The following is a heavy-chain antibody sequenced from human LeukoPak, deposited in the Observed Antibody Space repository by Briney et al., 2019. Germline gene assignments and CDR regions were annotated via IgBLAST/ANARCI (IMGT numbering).Heavy chain of an antibody. CDR2: LHADGIER. CDR1: GFTLSGYW. D-gene: IGHD5-12*01. V-gene: IGHV3-7*01. Sequence: GGSLRLSCAASGFTLSGYWMSWVRQAPGKGLGWVARLHADGIERYYVDPVKGRFTISRDNAKNSLHLQMYSLRLDDTAVYYCARGGYSFDYLGQGTLVTVSS. J-gene: IGHJ4*02. CDR3: ARGGYSFDY.